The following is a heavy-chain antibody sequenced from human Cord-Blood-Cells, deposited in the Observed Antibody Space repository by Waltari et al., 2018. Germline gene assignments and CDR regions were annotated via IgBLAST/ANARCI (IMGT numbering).Heavy chain of an antibody. Sequence: QVQLQQSGPGLVKPSQTLSLTCAISGDSVSSNSAAWNWIRQSPSRGLEWLGRTYYRSKWYKDYEVSVKSRITINPATSKNQFSLQLNSVTPEDTAVYYCAREANNWGSGGEKDWFDPWGQGTLVTVSS. CDR2: TYYRSKWYK. CDR1: GDSVSSNSAA. D-gene: IGHD7-27*01. J-gene: IGHJ5*02. V-gene: IGHV6-1*01. CDR3: AREANNWGSGGEKDWFDP.